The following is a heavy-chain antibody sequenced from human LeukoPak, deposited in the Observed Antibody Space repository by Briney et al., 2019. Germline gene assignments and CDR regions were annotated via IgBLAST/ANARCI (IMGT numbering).Heavy chain of an antibody. Sequence: GESLKISCKGSGYSFTSYWIGWVRQMPGKGLEWMGIIYPGDSDTRYSPSFQGQVTISADKSISTAYLQWSSLKASDTAMYYCARQVQSGFDYIRFDHWGQGTLVTVSS. D-gene: IGHD5-12*01. CDR2: IYPGDSDT. CDR3: ARQVQSGFDYIRFDH. CDR1: GYSFTSYW. V-gene: IGHV5-51*01. J-gene: IGHJ4*02.